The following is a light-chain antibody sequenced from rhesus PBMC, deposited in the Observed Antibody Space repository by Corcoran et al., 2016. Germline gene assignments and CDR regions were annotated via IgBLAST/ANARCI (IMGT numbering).Light chain of an antibody. CDR2: AAS. J-gene: IGKJ1*01. CDR1: HGISTY. CDR3: RQYNSDPWT. V-gene: IGKV1-43*02. Sequence: DIQMTQSPSSLSASVGDRVTITCRASHGISTYLHWYQQKPGKAPKRLVYAASRLESGVPSRLSGRGSGTDFTLTISSLQTEDFATYYCRQYNSDPWTFDQGTKVEIK.